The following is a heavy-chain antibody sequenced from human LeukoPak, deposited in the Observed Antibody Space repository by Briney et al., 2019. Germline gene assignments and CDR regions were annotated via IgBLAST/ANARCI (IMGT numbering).Heavy chain of an antibody. CDR3: ARDRIVVVPAGRGYYYGMDV. CDR2: ISSSGSTI. J-gene: IGHJ6*02. CDR1: GCTFSDYY. V-gene: IGHV3-11*01. Sequence: GGSLRLSCAASGCTFSDYYMSWIRQAPGKGLEWVSYISSSGSTIYYADSVKGRFTISRDNAKNSLYLQMNSLRAEDTAVYYCARDRIVVVPAGRGYYYGMDVWGQGTTVTVSS. D-gene: IGHD2-2*01.